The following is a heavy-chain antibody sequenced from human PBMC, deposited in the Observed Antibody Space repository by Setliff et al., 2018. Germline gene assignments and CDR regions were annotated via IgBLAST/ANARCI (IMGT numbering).Heavy chain of an antibody. V-gene: IGHV4-39*01. CDR3: VGLDFTDAFDI. D-gene: IGHD3-16*01. CDR2: IYYSGST. CDR1: GGSISSSSYY. Sequence: PSETLSLTCTVSGGSISSSSYYWGWIRQPPGKGLEWIGRIYYSGSTYYNPSLKSRVTISVYTSKNQFSLKLSSVTAADTAVDYCVGLDFTDAFDIWGQGTMVTVSS. J-gene: IGHJ3*02.